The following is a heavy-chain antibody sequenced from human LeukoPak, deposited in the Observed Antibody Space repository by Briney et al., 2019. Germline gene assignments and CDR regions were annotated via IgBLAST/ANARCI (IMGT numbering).Heavy chain of an antibody. CDR3: ARPNITSYYDSRGYDAFDV. CDR1: GYRFNAYW. Sequence: GESLKISCKGSGYRFNAYWIAWVRQMPGKGLEWMGIIYPDDSDTRYSPSFQDQVTISADKSVRTAYLQWRSLKASDTAMYYCARPNITSYYDSRGYDAFDVWGQGTMVTVSS. CDR2: IYPDDSDT. J-gene: IGHJ3*01. D-gene: IGHD3-22*01. V-gene: IGHV5-51*01.